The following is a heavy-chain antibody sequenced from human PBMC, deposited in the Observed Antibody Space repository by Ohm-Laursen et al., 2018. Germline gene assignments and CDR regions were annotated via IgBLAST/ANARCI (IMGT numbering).Heavy chain of an antibody. J-gene: IGHJ4*02. D-gene: IGHD6-13*01. Sequence: PGTLSLTCSVSGGSISSYYWSWIRQPAGKGLEWIGRIFSSGNTDYNPSLKSRVTMSVDTSQNQFSLKLSSVTAADTAVYYCAREFAVAAGLWGQGTLVTVSS. CDR2: IFSSGNT. V-gene: IGHV4-4*07. CDR1: GGSISSYY. CDR3: AREFAVAAGL.